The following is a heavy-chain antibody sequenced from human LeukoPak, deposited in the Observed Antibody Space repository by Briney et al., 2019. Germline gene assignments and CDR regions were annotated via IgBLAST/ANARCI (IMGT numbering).Heavy chain of an antibody. Sequence: PSETLSLTCTVSGGSISSYYWSWIRQPPGKGLEWIRYIYYSGSTNYNPSLKSRVTISVDTSKNQFSLKLSSVTAADTAVYYCARDMSSSGEDAFDIWGQGTMVTVSS. J-gene: IGHJ3*02. V-gene: IGHV4-59*01. CDR3: ARDMSSSGEDAFDI. CDR2: IYYSGST. CDR1: GGSISSYY. D-gene: IGHD3-10*01.